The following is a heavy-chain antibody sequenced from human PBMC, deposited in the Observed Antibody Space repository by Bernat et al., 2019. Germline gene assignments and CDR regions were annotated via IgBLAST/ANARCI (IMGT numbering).Heavy chain of an antibody. CDR3: AREGRYSSGDY. CDR1: GFTFSNYW. J-gene: IGHJ4*02. D-gene: IGHD6-19*01. Sequence: EVQLVESGGGLVQPGGSLRLSCAASGFTFSNYWMSWVRQAPGKGLEWVANIKQDGSEKYYVDYVKGRFTISRDNAKNSLYLQMDSLRAEDTAVYYCAREGRYSSGDYWGQGTLVTVSS. V-gene: IGHV3-7*04. CDR2: IKQDGSEK.